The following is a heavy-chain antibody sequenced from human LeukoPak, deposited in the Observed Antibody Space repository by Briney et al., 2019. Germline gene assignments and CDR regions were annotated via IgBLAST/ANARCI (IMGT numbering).Heavy chain of an antibody. CDR1: GGTFSDHA. CDR3: AGIPVFGVVLHQEPV. J-gene: IGHJ6*04. CDR2: FIPILGTA. D-gene: IGHD3-3*01. Sequence: SVKVSCKASGGTFSDHALNWVRQAPGQGLEWMGVFIPILGTANSTQKFQGRVTITADISTNTVYMELSSLRSEDTAVYFCAGIPVFGVVLHQEPVWGKGTTVTVSS. V-gene: IGHV1-69*10.